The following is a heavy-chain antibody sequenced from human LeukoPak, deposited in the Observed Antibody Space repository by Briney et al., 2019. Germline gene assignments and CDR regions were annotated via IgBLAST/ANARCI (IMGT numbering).Heavy chain of an antibody. Sequence: PSQTLSLTCTVPGGSISSGGYYWSWIRQHPGKGLEWIGYIYYSGSTYYNPSLKSRVTISVDTSKNQFSLKLSSVTAADTAVYYCALWFGELSPWFDPWGQGTLVTVSS. J-gene: IGHJ5*02. D-gene: IGHD3-10*01. CDR2: IYYSGST. CDR3: ALWFGELSPWFDP. CDR1: GGSISSGGYY. V-gene: IGHV4-31*03.